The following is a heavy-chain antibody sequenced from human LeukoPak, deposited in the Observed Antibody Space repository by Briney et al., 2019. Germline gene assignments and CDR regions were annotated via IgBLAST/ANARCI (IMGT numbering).Heavy chain of an antibody. CDR1: GFTFSSYA. V-gene: IGHV3-30-3*01. J-gene: IGHJ6*02. CDR2: ISYDGSNK. D-gene: IGHD6-13*01. Sequence: PGGSLRLSCAASGFTFSSYAMHWVRQAPGKGLEWVAVISYDGSNKYYADSVKGRFTISRDNSKNTLYLQMNSLRAEDTAVYYCARDEQQLVHYYYYGMDVWGQGTTVTVSS. CDR3: ARDEQQLVHYYYYGMDV.